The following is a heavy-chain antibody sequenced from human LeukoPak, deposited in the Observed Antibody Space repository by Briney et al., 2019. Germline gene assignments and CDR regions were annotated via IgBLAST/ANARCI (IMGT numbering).Heavy chain of an antibody. CDR2: TNPNSGGT. D-gene: IGHD2-8*01. V-gene: IGHV1-2*02. J-gene: IGHJ4*02. CDR1: GYTFTGYY. CDR3: ARSKRYCTNGVCGYFDY. Sequence: ASVKVSCKASGYTFTGYYMHWVRQAPGQGLEWMGWTNPNSGGTNYAQKFQGRVTMTRDTSISTAYMELSRLRSDDTAVYYCARSKRYCTNGVCGYFDYWGQGTLVTVSS.